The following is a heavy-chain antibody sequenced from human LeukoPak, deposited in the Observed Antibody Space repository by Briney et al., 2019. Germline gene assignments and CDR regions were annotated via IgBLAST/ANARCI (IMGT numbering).Heavy chain of an antibody. CDR2: IYTSGST. CDR3: AREEAFLEWLPAVD. CDR1: GGSISSGSYY. V-gene: IGHV4-61*02. Sequence: PSETLSLTCTVSGGSISSGSYYWSWIRQPAGKGLEWIGRIYTSGSTNYNPSLKSRVTISVDTSKNQFSLKLSSVTAADTAVYYCAREEAFLEWLPAVDWGQGTLVTVSS. D-gene: IGHD3-3*01. J-gene: IGHJ4*02.